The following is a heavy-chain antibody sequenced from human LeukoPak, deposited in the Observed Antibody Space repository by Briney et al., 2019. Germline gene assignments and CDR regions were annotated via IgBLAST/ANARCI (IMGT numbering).Heavy chain of an antibody. D-gene: IGHD2-15*01. CDR2: IHHTGKT. V-gene: IGHV4-38-2*02. J-gene: IGHJ3*01. CDR3: ARDASLGSGPTDGFDL. CDR1: GYSISRGYY. Sequence: PETLSLTCAVSGYSISRGYYWGWILQAPGKGLELIGSIHHTGKTYYHPSLKSRVTISIDTSKNQFSLKVTYVTAADTAVYFCARDASLGSGPTDGFDLWGRGTLVTVSS.